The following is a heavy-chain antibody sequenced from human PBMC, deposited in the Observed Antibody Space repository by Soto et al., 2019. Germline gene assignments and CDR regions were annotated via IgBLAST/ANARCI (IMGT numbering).Heavy chain of an antibody. Sequence: GGSLRLSCAASGFTFISYAMSWVRQAPGKGLEWVSAISGSGGSTYYADSVKGRFTISRDNSKNTLYLQMNSLRAEDTAVYYCAKGGYCSGGSCPGFHYYYYMDVWGKGTTVTVSS. CDR3: AKGGYCSGGSCPGFHYYYYMDV. CDR2: ISGSGGST. J-gene: IGHJ6*03. V-gene: IGHV3-23*01. D-gene: IGHD2-15*01. CDR1: GFTFISYA.